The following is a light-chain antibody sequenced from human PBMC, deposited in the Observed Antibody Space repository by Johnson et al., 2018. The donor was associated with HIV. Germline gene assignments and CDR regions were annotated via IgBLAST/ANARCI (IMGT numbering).Light chain of an antibody. J-gene: IGLJ1*01. V-gene: IGLV1-51*02. CDR3: GTWYSSLSPYV. Sequence: QSVLTQPPSVSAAPGQKVTISCSGSSSNIGTNYVSWYQHLPGTAPKLLIYENNKRPSGIPARFSASKSGTSATLGITGLPTGDEADYYCGTWYSSLSPYVFGTGTKVTVL. CDR2: ENN. CDR1: SSNIGTNY.